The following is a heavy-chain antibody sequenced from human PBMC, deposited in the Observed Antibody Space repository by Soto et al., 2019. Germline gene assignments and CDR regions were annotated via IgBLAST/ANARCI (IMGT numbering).Heavy chain of an antibody. V-gene: IGHV4-30-4*01. Sequence: QVQLQESGPGLVKPSQPLSLTCTVPGASISRGNSYWGWIRQPPGKGLGWIGYTYYRGRTYYNPSLKSRLTIAVDTSKNQFSLKLSSVTAADTAVYYWASSRYGYTFYACWGQGTLVTVSS. CDR1: GASISRGNSY. J-gene: IGHJ4*02. CDR3: ASSRYGYTFYAC. D-gene: IGHD5-18*01. CDR2: TYYRGRT.